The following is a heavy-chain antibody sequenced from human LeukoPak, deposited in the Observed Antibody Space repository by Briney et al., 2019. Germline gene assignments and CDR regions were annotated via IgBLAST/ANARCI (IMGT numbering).Heavy chain of an antibody. CDR2: ISTYNGNT. J-gene: IGHJ4*02. V-gene: IGHV1-18*01. Sequence: ASVKVSCKASGYTFTGISWVRQAPGQGLEWMGWISTYNGNTNYAQKLQGRVTMTRDTSTSTAYMELRSLRSDDTAVYYCAVYYYDSSGLDYWGQGTSVTVPS. CDR1: GYTFTG. CDR3: AVYYYDSSGLDY. D-gene: IGHD3-22*01.